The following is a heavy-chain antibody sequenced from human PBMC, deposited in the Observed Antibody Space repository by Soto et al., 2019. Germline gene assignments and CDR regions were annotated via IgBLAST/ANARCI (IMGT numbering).Heavy chain of an antibody. CDR2: INGDGSNT. J-gene: IGHJ5*02. Sequence: EVQLVESGGGLVQRGGSLRLSCAASGFTFSDYWMHWVRQAPGKGPVWLSRINGDGSNTNHAPFVKGRFTISRDNAKNTLYLQINSLRAEDTAVYYCVRSMTTLTIDWLDPWGRGTQVTVSS. CDR1: GFTFSDYW. D-gene: IGHD4-17*01. V-gene: IGHV3-74*01. CDR3: VRSMTTLTIDWLDP.